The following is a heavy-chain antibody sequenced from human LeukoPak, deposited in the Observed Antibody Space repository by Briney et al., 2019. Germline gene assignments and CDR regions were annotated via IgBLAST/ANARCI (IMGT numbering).Heavy chain of an antibody. Sequence: GGSLRLSCAASGFSFSIYNMIWVRQAPGKGLEWVSSINRIGRFMFYAGSVKGRFTISRDNSKNTLYLQMNSLRAEDTAVYYCAKDKGGNPNYFDYWGQGTLVTVSS. V-gene: IGHV3-21*04. CDR2: INRIGRFM. CDR1: GFSFSIYN. J-gene: IGHJ4*02. D-gene: IGHD4-23*01. CDR3: AKDKGGNPNYFDY.